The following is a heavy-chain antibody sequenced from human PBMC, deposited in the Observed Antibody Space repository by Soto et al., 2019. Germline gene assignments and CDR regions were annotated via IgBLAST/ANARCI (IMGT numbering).Heavy chain of an antibody. Sequence: GGSLRLSCVGSEFTFSNYEMNWVRQAPGKGLEWVSYISYTGSTIYYADSVRGRFTISRDNSKNSLYLQMNSLRAEGTAVYYCARGLRNYYDRSGLHYWGQGTLVTVSS. CDR3: ARGLRNYYDRSGLHY. CDR2: ISYTGSTI. D-gene: IGHD3-22*01. J-gene: IGHJ4*02. CDR1: EFTFSNYE. V-gene: IGHV3-48*03.